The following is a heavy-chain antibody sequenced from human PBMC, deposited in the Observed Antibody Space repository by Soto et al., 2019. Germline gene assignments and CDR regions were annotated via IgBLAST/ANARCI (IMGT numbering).Heavy chain of an antibody. CDR3: ARMRRPYSSVFTENFDP. CDR2: TYYRSKWYN. V-gene: IGHV6-1*01. CDR1: GDSVSSNSAA. Sequence: SQTLSLTCVISGDSVSSNSAAWNWIRHSPSRGLEWLGRTYYRSKWYNDYAVSVKSRITINPDTAKNQFALQLNSVTPEDTAVYYCARMRRPYSSVFTENFDPWGQGTLVSV. D-gene: IGHD6-25*01. J-gene: IGHJ5*02.